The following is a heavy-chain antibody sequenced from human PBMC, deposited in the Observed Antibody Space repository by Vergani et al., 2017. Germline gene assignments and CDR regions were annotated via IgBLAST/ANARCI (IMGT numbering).Heavy chain of an antibody. CDR2: INNDGHT. D-gene: IGHD2-2*01. CDR3: ARSITAAMFDY. V-gene: IGHV4-34*02. J-gene: IGHJ4*02. CDR1: GESFSSFY. Sequence: QVQLQQWGAGVVKPSGTLSLTCAVFGESFSSFYWSWIRQPPGKGLEWIGEINNDGHTNYNPSLESRVTVSRDTAKNQFSLNLMSVTAADTAMYYCARSITAAMFDYWGQGTLVTVSS.